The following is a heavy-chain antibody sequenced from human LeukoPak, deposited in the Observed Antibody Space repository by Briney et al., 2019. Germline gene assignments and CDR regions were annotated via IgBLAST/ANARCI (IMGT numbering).Heavy chain of an antibody. D-gene: IGHD3-22*01. J-gene: IGHJ3*02. CDR3: ARARDTYYYDSRGYYDASDI. CDR1: GGTFSTYA. V-gene: IGHV1-69*05. Sequence: ASVKASCKASGGTFSTYAINWVRQAPGQGLEWMGGIIPVFGTANYAQKFQGRVTITTDESTSTAYMELSSLRSEDTAVYYCARARDTYYYDSRGYYDASDIWGQGTMVTVSS. CDR2: IIPVFGTA.